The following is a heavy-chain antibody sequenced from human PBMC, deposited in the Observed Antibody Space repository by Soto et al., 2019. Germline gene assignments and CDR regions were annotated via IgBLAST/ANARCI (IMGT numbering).Heavy chain of an antibody. V-gene: IGHV4-31*03. CDR3: ARGRPEQLVNKYYFDY. CDR2: IYYSGST. Sequence: SETLSLTCTVSGGSISSGGYYWSWIRQHPGKGLEWIGYIYYSGSTYYNPSLKSRVTISVDTSKNQFSLKLSSVTAADTAVYYCARGRPEQLVNKYYFDYWGQGTLVTVSS. D-gene: IGHD6-13*01. CDR1: GGSISSGGYY. J-gene: IGHJ4*02.